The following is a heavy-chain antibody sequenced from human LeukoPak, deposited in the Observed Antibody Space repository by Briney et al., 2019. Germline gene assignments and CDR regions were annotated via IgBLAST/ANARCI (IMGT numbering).Heavy chain of an antibody. V-gene: IGHV3-30-3*01. Sequence: GRSLRLSCAASGSTFSSYAMHWVRQAPGKGLEWVAVISYDGSNKYYADSVKGRFTISRDNSKNTLYLQMNSLRAEDTAVYYCARGRYYYGSGTSMDVWGQGTTVTVSS. J-gene: IGHJ6*02. D-gene: IGHD3-10*01. CDR3: ARGRYYYGSGTSMDV. CDR2: ISYDGSNK. CDR1: GSTFSSYA.